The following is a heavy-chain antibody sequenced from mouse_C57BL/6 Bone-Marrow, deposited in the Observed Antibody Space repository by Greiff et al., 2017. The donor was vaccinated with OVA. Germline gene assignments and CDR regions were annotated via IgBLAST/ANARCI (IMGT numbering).Heavy chain of an antibody. V-gene: IGHV1-19*01. CDR1: GYTFTDYY. CDR2: INPYNGGT. CDR3: ARWLLRGY. D-gene: IGHD2-3*01. Sequence: EVKVVESGPVLVKPGASVKMSCKASGYTFTDYYMNWVKQSHGKSLEWIGVINPYNGGTSYNQKFKGKATLTVDKSSSTAYMELNSLTSEDSAVYYCARWLLRGYWGQGTTLTVSS. J-gene: IGHJ2*01.